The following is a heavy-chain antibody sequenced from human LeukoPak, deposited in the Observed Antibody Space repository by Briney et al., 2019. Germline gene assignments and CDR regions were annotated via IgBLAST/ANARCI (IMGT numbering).Heavy chain of an antibody. CDR2: IHHGGRT. V-gene: IGHV4-34*01. CDR1: GGSFSGYY. Sequence: SETLSLTCAVYGGSFSGYYWSWIRQPPGKGLEWIGEIHHGGRTSHNPSLKSRVTISVDTSKNQFSLKLSSVTAADTAVYYCARDRFLEWLSGGWFDPWGQGTLVTVSS. D-gene: IGHD3-3*01. J-gene: IGHJ5*02. CDR3: ARDRFLEWLSGGWFDP.